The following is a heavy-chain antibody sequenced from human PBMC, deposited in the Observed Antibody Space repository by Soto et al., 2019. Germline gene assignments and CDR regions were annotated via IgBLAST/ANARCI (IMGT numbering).Heavy chain of an antibody. Sequence: EVQLVESGGGLVKPGGSLRLSCAASGFTFSNAWMSWVRQAPGKGLEWVGRIKSKTDGGTTDYAAPVKGRFTISRDDSKNTLYLQMNSLKTEDTAVYYCTTEIVVVTFSGWFDSWGQGTLVTVSS. V-gene: IGHV3-15*01. CDR2: IKSKTDGGTT. CDR3: TTEIVVVTFSGWFDS. CDR1: GFTFSNAW. J-gene: IGHJ5*01. D-gene: IGHD2-21*02.